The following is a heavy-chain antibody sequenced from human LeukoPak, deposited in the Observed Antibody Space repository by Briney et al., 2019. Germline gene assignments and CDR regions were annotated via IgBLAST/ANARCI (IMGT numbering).Heavy chain of an antibody. V-gene: IGHV3-74*01. J-gene: IGHJ5*02. CDR1: GFSFSSYW. CDR2: IRNDGITT. CDR3: AKSDWFDP. Sequence: GGSLRLSCAAPGFSFSSYWMHWVRQAPGKGLVWVARIRNDGITTTYADSVKGRFTISRDNAKSTLFLQMNSVTAEDTAVYYCAKSDWFDPWGQGTLVTVSS.